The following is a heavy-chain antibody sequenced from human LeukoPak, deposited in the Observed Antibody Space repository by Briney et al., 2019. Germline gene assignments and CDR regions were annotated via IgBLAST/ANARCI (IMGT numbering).Heavy chain of an antibody. J-gene: IGHJ3*02. CDR2: IYHSGST. CDR3: ARDLGIQPPDAFDI. CDR1: GGSISSYY. V-gene: IGHV4-59*06. D-gene: IGHD3-16*01. Sequence: SETLSLTCTVSGGSISSYYWSWIRQPPGKGLEWIGYIYHSGSTYYNPSLKSRVTISVDTSKNQFSLKLSSVTAADTAVYYCARDLGIQPPDAFDIWGQGTMVTVSS.